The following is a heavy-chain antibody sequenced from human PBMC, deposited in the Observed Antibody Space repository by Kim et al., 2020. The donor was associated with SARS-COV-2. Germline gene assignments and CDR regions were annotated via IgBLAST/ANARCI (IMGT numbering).Heavy chain of an antibody. Sequence: GGSLRLSCAASGFTFSSYWMSWVRQAPGKGLEWVANIKQDGSEKYYVDSVKGRFTISRDNAKNSLYLQMNSLRAEDTAVYYCARDLDGWELRPLDYWGQGTLVTVSS. CDR2: IKQDGSEK. J-gene: IGHJ4*02. V-gene: IGHV3-7*01. D-gene: IGHD1-26*01. CDR3: ARDLDGWELRPLDY. CDR1: GFTFSSYW.